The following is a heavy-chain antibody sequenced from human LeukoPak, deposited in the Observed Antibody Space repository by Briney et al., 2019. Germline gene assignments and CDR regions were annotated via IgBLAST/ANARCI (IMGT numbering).Heavy chain of an antibody. CDR1: GGSISSGSYY. CDR3: AGGESTPSPRFDP. D-gene: IGHD2-2*01. J-gene: IGHJ5*02. V-gene: IGHV4-61*02. Sequence: SETLCLTCTVSGGSISSGSYYWRWIRQPAGKGLEWIGRIYTSGSTNYNPSLKSRVTISVDTSKNQFSLKLSSVTAADTAVYYCAGGESTPSPRFDPWGQGTLVTVSS. CDR2: IYTSGST.